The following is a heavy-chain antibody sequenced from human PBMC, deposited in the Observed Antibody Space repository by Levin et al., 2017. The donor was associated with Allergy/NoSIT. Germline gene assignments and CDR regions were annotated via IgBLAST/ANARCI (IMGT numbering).Heavy chain of an antibody. Sequence: GESLKISCAASGFTFSNAWMSWVRQAPGKGLEWVGRIKSKTDGGTTDYAAPVKGRFTISRDDSKNTLYLQMNSLKTEDTAVYYCTTIYDSSRKGDYYYYGMDVWGQGTTVTVSS. V-gene: IGHV3-15*01. CDR1: GFTFSNAW. CDR3: TTIYDSSRKGDYYYYGMDV. CDR2: IKSKTDGGTT. J-gene: IGHJ6*02. D-gene: IGHD3-22*01.